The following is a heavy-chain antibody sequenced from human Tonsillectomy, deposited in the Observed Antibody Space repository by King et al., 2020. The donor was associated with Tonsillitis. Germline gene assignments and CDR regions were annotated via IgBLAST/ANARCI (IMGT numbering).Heavy chain of an antibody. Sequence: VQLVESGGGLVQPGGSLRLSCAASGFIFSNYDMHWVRQVTGKGLEWVSVIGTAGDTYYSGSVKGRFTISRENAKNSLYLQMNSLRAGDTAVYYCARGGIGVAGYFDCWGQGTLVTVSS. J-gene: IGHJ4*02. CDR3: ARGGIGVAGYFDC. V-gene: IGHV3-13*01. CDR1: GFIFSNYD. CDR2: IGTAGDT. D-gene: IGHD6-19*01.